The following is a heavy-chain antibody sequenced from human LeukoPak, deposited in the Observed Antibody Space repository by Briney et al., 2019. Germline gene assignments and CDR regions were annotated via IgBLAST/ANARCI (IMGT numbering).Heavy chain of an antibody. J-gene: IGHJ4*02. D-gene: IGHD2-15*01. V-gene: IGHV3-23*01. CDR2: ISNNGGYT. CDR3: AKQLGYCSDGSCYFPY. Sequence: ETLSLTCAVYGGSFSGYYWSWIRQPPGKGLEWVSAISNNGGYTYYADSVQGRFTISRDNSKSTLCLQMNSLRAEDTAVYYCAKQLGYCSDGSCYFPYWGQGTLVTVSS. CDR1: GGSFSGYY.